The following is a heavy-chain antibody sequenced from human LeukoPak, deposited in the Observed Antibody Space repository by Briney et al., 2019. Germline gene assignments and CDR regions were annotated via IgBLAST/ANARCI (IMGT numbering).Heavy chain of an antibody. J-gene: IGHJ3*02. CDR1: GGSMSSYY. D-gene: IGHD3-10*01. Sequence: SETLSLTCTVSGGSMSSYYWSWIRQPPGKGLEWIGYIYTSGSTNYNPSLKSRVTISVDTSKNQFSLKLRSVTAADTAVYYCARHYPSIRGDAFDIWGQGTMVTVSS. CDR2: IYTSGST. V-gene: IGHV4-4*09. CDR3: ARHYPSIRGDAFDI.